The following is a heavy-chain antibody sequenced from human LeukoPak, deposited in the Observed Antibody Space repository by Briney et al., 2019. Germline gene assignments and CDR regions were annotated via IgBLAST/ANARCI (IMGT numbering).Heavy chain of an antibody. J-gene: IGHJ4*02. CDR1: GGSISNSSYY. V-gene: IGHV4-39*01. CDR2: IYYSGST. CDR3: ARLFGVFDY. Sequence: PSETLSLTCTVSGGSISNSSYYWGWIRQPPGKGLEWIGSIYYSGSTYYNPSLKSRVTISVDTSKNQFSLKLSSVTAADTAVYYCARLFGVFDYWGQGTLVTVSS. D-gene: IGHD3-10*01.